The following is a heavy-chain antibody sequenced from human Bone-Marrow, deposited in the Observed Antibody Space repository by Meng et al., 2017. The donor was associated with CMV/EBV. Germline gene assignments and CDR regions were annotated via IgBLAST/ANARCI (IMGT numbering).Heavy chain of an antibody. V-gene: IGHV1-2*02. D-gene: IGHD2-2*02. CDR2: INPNSGGT. CDR1: GYTFTGYY. J-gene: IGHJ6*02. CDR3: ARGLVVPAAIFEVGIAARPAADV. Sequence: ASVKVSCKASGYTFTGYYMHWVRQAPGQGLEWMGWINPNSGGTNYAQKFQGRVTMTRDTSISTAYMELSRLRSDDTAVYYCARGLVVPAAIFEVGIAARPAADVWGQGTTDTVSS.